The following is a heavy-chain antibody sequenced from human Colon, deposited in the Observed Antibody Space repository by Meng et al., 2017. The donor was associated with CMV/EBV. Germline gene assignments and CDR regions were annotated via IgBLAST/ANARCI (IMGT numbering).Heavy chain of an antibody. CDR1: GFIFSSHA. Sequence: GESLKISCAASGFIFSSHAMNWVRQAPGEGLEWVSRINNDETITSYADSVKGRFTVSRDNSKNTLYLQMNSLRVEDTAVYYCARDAADSSSPAWFDPWGQGTLVTVSS. J-gene: IGHJ5*02. CDR2: INNDETIT. CDR3: ARDAADSSSPAWFDP. D-gene: IGHD6-13*01. V-gene: IGHV3-74*01.